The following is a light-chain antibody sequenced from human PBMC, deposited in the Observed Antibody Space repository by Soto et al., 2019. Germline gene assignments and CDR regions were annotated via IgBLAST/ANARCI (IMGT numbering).Light chain of an antibody. CDR3: QHYDGSPRT. Sequence: ETVLTQSPGTVSLSPGERATLSCRASQSVNSNYLAWYQQKPGQAPRLLIYGVFNMATAIPDRFSGSGSGTDFTLTIIGLEPEDSAVYYCQHYDGSPRTFGQGTKLEIK. CDR1: QSVNSNY. V-gene: IGKV3-20*01. CDR2: GVF. J-gene: IGKJ2*01.